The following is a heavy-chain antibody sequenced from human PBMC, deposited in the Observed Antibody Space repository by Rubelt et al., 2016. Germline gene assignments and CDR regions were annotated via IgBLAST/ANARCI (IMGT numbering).Heavy chain of an antibody. CDR3: AREQQLVGGWFDP. V-gene: IGHV1-69*01. Sequence: QAQLVQSGAAVKKPGSSVKVSCKASGGTFSSYAISWVRQAPGQGLEWMGGIIPIFGTANYERTLQGRVTITADEHTSTAYRELSSLRSEDTAVYYCAREQQLVGGWFDPWGQGTLVTVSS. J-gene: IGHJ5*02. CDR2: IIPIFGTA. CDR1: GGTFSSYA. D-gene: IGHD6-13*01.